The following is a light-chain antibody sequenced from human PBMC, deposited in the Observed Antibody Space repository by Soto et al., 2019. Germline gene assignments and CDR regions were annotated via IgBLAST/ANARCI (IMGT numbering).Light chain of an antibody. CDR2: DAS. Sequence: DIQMTRSPSTLSASVGDRVTITCRASQSIGNWLAWYQQKPGKAPKLLIYDASSLESGVPSRFSGSGSGTEFTLTISSLQPDDFATYYCQQYNSYSSTFGHGTKVEVK. CDR3: QQYNSYSST. J-gene: IGKJ1*01. CDR1: QSIGNW. V-gene: IGKV1-5*01.